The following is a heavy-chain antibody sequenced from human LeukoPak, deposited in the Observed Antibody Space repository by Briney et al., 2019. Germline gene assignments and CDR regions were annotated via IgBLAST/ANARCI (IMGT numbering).Heavy chain of an antibody. V-gene: IGHV3-73*01. CDR2: IRSKANSYAT. Sequence: PGGSLRLSCAASGFTFSGSAMHWVRQASGKGLEWVGRIRSKANSYATAYAASVKGRFTIARDDSKNTAYLQMNSLKTEDTAVYYCTRHPAQWELLHNWFDPWGQGTLVTVSS. CDR3: TRHPAQWELLHNWFDP. J-gene: IGHJ5*02. D-gene: IGHD1-26*01. CDR1: GFTFSGSA.